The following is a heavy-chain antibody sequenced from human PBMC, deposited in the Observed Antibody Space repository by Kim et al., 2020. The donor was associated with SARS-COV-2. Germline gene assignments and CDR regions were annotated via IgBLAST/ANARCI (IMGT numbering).Heavy chain of an antibody. CDR1: GYTFTSYG. CDR3: ARYPLSGSYYDAFDI. J-gene: IGHJ3*02. CDR2: ISAYNGNT. D-gene: IGHD1-26*01. Sequence: ASVKGSCKASGYTFTSYGISWVRQAPGQGLEWMGWISAYNGNTNYAQKLQGRVTMTTDTSTSTAYMELRSLRSDDTAVYYCARYPLSGSYYDAFDIWGQGTMVTVSS. V-gene: IGHV1-18*01.